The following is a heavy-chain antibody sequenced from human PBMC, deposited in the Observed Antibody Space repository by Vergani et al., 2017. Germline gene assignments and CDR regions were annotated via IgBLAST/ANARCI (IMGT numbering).Heavy chain of an antibody. CDR2: INHSGST. J-gene: IGHJ5*02. Sequence: QVQLQQWGAGLLKPSETLSLTCAVYGGSFSGYYWSWIRQPPGKGLEWIGEINHSGSTNYNPSLKSRVTISVDTSKNQFSLKLSSVTAADTAVYYCASTTAAPIHWFDPWGQGTLVTVSS. CDR1: GGSFSGYY. V-gene: IGHV4-34*01. D-gene: IGHD2-2*02. CDR3: ASTTAAPIHWFDP.